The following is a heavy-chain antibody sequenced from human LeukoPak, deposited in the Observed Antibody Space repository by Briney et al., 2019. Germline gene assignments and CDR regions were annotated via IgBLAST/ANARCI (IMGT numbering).Heavy chain of an antibody. CDR1: GFTFTSNW. J-gene: IGHJ4*02. Sequence: GGSLRLSCAASGFTFTSNWMSWVRQAPGKGLEWVANIKEDGSAKHYLDSAKGRFTISRDNAKNSLYLQMNSLRAEDTAVYYCTTLASVVLEVSGGFWGQATLVTVSS. V-gene: IGHV3-7*05. CDR2: IKEDGSAK. CDR3: TTLASVVLEVSGGF. D-gene: IGHD4/OR15-4a*01.